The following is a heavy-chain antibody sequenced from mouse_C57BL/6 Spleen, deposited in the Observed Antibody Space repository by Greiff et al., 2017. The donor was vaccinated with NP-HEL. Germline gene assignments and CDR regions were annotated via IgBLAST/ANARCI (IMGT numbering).Heavy chain of an antibody. CDR3: ARHGSIYVDFAY. Sequence: VQLQQPGAELVKPGASLKLSCKASGYTFTSYGMQWVKQRPGQGLEWVGDIDRSDSYTNYNQKVKGKSTLTVDTSYSTAYMQLSSLTSEDSAVYYCARHGSIYVDFAYWGQGTLVTVSA. J-gene: IGHJ3*01. V-gene: IGHV1-50*01. CDR1: GYTFTSYG. CDR2: IDRSDSYT. D-gene: IGHD5-1*01.